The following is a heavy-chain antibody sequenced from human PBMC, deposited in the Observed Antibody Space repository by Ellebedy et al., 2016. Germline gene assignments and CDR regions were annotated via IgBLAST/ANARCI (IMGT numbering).Heavy chain of an antibody. J-gene: IGHJ3*02. Sequence: GSLRLSCTVSGGSISSYSWSWIRQPPGKGLEWIGYIYYSGSTNYNPSLKSRVTISVDTSKNQFSLKLSSVTAADTAVYYCARLVVVTDYDAFDIWGQGTMATVSS. CDR1: GGSISSYS. D-gene: IGHD2-21*02. CDR3: ARLVVVTDYDAFDI. V-gene: IGHV4-59*08. CDR2: IYYSGST.